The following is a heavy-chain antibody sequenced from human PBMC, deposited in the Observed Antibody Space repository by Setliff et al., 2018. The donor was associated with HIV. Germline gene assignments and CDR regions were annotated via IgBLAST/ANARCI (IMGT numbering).Heavy chain of an antibody. D-gene: IGHD4-4*01. V-gene: IGHV3-48*01. Sequence: ETLSLTCTVSGGSISSYYWSWVRQAPGKGLEWVSYISPSSTIIYYPDSVKGRFTTSRDNARNSLYLEMNSLRAEDTAVYYCTRDYRNLGFDLWGRGSLVTVSS. CDR3: TRDYRNLGFDL. CDR2: ISPSSTII. J-gene: IGHJ2*01. CDR1: GGSISSYY.